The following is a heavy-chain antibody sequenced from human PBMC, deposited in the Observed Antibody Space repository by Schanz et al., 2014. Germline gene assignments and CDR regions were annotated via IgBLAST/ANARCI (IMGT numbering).Heavy chain of an antibody. CDR2: ISSSGSTI. J-gene: IGHJ6*03. CDR1: GFTFSDYY. Sequence: VQLVESGGGLVKPGESLRLSCAASGFTFSDYYMSWIRQAPGKGLEWVSYISSSGSTIYYADSVKGRFTISRDNAKNSLYLQMNSLRAEDTAVYYCARVDSGYYSHRYYYYYYMDVWGKGTTVTVSS. V-gene: IGHV3-11*01. D-gene: IGHD5-12*01. CDR3: ARVDSGYYSHRYYYYYYMDV.